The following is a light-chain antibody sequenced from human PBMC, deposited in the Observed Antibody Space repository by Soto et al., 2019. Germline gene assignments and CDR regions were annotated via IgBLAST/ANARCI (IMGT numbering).Light chain of an antibody. J-gene: IGKJ4*01. Sequence: ETVMTQSPATLSVSPGDRATLSCSASQSVSYNLAWYQQKPGQAPRLLIYDASTRATGIPARFSGSASGTDFTLTISSLLSEDFAVYYCQQYNNWPLTFVGGTKVEMK. V-gene: IGKV3D-15*01. CDR3: QQYNNWPLT. CDR1: QSVSYN. CDR2: DAS.